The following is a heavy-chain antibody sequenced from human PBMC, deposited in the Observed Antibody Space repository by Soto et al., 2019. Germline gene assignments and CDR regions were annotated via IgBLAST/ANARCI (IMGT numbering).Heavy chain of an antibody. Sequence: GESLKISCKGSGYSFTSYWIGWVRQMPGKGLEWMGIIYPGDSDTRYSPSFQGQVTISADKSISTAYLQGGSLKASETAMNYVAKPQHQRDYGYGPKNYYYYGMNVWGQGTTVTVSS. D-gene: IGHD5-18*01. CDR3: AKPQHQRDYGYGPKNYYYYGMNV. V-gene: IGHV5-51*01. CDR1: GYSFTSYW. J-gene: IGHJ6*02. CDR2: IYPGDSDT.